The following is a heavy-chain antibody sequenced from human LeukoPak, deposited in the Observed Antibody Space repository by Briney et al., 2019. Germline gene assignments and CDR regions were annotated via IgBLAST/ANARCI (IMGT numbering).Heavy chain of an antibody. CDR1: GFTFDDYA. CDR3: ASYYDFWSGYYTYYFDY. J-gene: IGHJ4*02. D-gene: IGHD3-3*01. Sequence: PGGSLRLSCAASGFTFDDYAMHWVRQGPGKGLEWVSGISWNSGSIGYADSVKGRFTISRDNAKNSLYLQMNSLRAEDTAVYYCASYYDFWSGYYTYYFDYWGQGTLVTVSS. V-gene: IGHV3-9*01. CDR2: ISWNSGSI.